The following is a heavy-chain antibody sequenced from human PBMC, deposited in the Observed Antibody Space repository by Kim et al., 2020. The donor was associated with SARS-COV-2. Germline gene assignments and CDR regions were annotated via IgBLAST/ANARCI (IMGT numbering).Heavy chain of an antibody. J-gene: IGHJ3*02. CDR1: GFTFEDYA. CDR3: VTDLYDFIWGTSPSDAFDI. Sequence: GGSLRLSCAASGFTFEDYAMNWVRQAPGKGLEWISLISGDGTSTYYSDSVKGRFTISRDNSKNSLYLQMSSLRTEDTALYSCVTDLYDFIWGTSPSDAFDIWGQGTMVTVSS. CDR2: ISGDGTST. V-gene: IGHV3-43*02. D-gene: IGHD3-16*01.